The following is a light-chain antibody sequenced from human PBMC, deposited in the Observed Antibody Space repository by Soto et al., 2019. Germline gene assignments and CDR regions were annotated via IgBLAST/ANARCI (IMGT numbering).Light chain of an antibody. CDR2: DAS. J-gene: IGKJ1*01. CDR3: QQYNSYCK. V-gene: IGKV1-5*01. Sequence: DIQMTQSPSTLSSSVGDRVTITCRASQSISSWLAWYQQKPGKAPKLLIYDASSLESGVPSRFSGSGSGTEFTLTISSLQPDDFATYYCQQYNSYCKFGQGTKV. CDR1: QSISSW.